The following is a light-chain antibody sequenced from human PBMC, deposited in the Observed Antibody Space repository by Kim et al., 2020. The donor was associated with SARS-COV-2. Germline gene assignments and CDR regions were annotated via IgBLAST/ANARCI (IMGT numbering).Light chain of an antibody. V-gene: IGKV3-15*01. J-gene: IGKJ3*01. CDR3: QQYNNWPLGIT. CDR2: GAS. Sequence: PGERATLSCRASQSVSSNLAWYQQKPGHAPRLLIYGASTRATGIPARFSGSGSGTEFTLTISSLQSEDFAVYYCQQYNNWPLGITFGPGTKVDIK. CDR1: QSVSSN.